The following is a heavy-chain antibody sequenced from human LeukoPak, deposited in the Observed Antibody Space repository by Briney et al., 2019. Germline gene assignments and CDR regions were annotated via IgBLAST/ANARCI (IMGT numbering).Heavy chain of an antibody. D-gene: IGHD3-22*01. Sequence: SETLSLTCTVSGGSISSSSYYWGWIRRPPGKGLEWIGSIYYSGSTYYNPSLKSRVTISVDTSKNQFSLKLSSVTAADTAVYYCARVPDHYDSSGYYSVFDYWGQGTLVTVSS. J-gene: IGHJ4*02. V-gene: IGHV4-39*07. CDR2: IYYSGST. CDR1: GGSISSSSYY. CDR3: ARVPDHYDSSGYYSVFDY.